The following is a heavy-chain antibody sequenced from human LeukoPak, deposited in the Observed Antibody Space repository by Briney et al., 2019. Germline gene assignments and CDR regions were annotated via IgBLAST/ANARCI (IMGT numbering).Heavy chain of an antibody. CDR1: GFSLSRYW. D-gene: IGHD2/OR15-2a*01. Sequence: GGPLRLSCEASGFSLSRYWMSWVRQAPGKGLEWVANIGKDGTGNHYVDSVKGRFTISRDNAKNSLYLQMNSLRADDTAVYYCARDLDFYATDYWGQGTLVTVSS. J-gene: IGHJ4*02. V-gene: IGHV3-7*01. CDR3: ARDLDFYATDY. CDR2: IGKDGTGN.